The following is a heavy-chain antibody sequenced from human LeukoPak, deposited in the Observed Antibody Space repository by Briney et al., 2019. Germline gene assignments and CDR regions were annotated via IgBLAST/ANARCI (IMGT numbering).Heavy chain of an antibody. Sequence: GGSLRLSCAASGFTFSDYYMSWIRQAPGKGLEWVSYISSSGSTIYYADSVKGRFTISRDNAKNSLYLQMNSLRAEDTAVYYCARSDSSGWDRIFDYWGQGTLVTVSS. D-gene: IGHD6-19*01. CDR2: ISSSGSTI. V-gene: IGHV3-11*04. CDR1: GFTFSDYY. CDR3: ARSDSSGWDRIFDY. J-gene: IGHJ4*02.